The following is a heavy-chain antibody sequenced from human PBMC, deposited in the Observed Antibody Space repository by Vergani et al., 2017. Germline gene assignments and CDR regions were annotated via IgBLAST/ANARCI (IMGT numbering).Heavy chain of an antibody. D-gene: IGHD3-3*01. V-gene: IGHV3-72*01. CDR1: GFTFSSYA. Sequence: EVQLLESGGGLVQPGGSLRLSCAASGFTFSSYAMSWVRQAPGKGLEWVGRTRNKANSYTTEYAASVKGRFTISRDDSKNSLYLQMNSLKTEDTAVYYCASGFWSGYYESYYFDYWGQGTLVTVSS. J-gene: IGHJ4*02. CDR3: ASGFWSGYYESYYFDY. CDR2: TRNKANSYTT.